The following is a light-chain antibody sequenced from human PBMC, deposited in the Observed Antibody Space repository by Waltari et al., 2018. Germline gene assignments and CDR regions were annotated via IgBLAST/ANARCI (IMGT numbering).Light chain of an antibody. J-gene: IGLJ2*01. V-gene: IGLV6-57*01. CDR3: QSYDNSNQV. Sequence: NFMLTQPHSVSESPGKTVTISCTRSSGSIASNYVQWYQQRPGSSPTTVIYEDNQRPSGVPDRFSASIDSSSNSASLTISGLKTEDEADYYCQSYDNSNQVFGGGTKLTVL. CDR1: SGSIASNY. CDR2: EDN.